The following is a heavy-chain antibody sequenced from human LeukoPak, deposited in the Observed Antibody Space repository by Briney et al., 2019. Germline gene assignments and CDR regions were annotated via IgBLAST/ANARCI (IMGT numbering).Heavy chain of an antibody. V-gene: IGHV3-23*01. Sequence: PGGSLRLSCAASGFTFSTSAMGWVRQAPGKGLEWVSSIKGGGGDPFYADSVEGRFTISRDNSKNTLFLQLNSLRADDSAVYYCAKGGHDFNPFYWWGQGTLVTVSS. CDR3: AKGGHDFNPFYW. J-gene: IGHJ4*02. CDR2: IKGGGGDP. CDR1: GFTFSTSA. D-gene: IGHD2-21*02.